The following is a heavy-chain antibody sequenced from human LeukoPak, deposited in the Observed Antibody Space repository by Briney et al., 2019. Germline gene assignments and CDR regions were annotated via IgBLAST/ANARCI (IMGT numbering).Heavy chain of an antibody. D-gene: IGHD2-21*02. CDR3: AKGTRGDSRHYYMDV. Sequence: HPGGSLRLSCAASGFTFSSYGMTWVRQAPGKGLEWVSAISDSGGNTYYADSVKGRFTISRDNSKNTLYLQMNSLRAEDTAVYYCAKGTRGDSRHYYMDVWGKGTTVTISS. CDR2: ISDSGGNT. CDR1: GFTFSSYG. V-gene: IGHV3-23*01. J-gene: IGHJ6*03.